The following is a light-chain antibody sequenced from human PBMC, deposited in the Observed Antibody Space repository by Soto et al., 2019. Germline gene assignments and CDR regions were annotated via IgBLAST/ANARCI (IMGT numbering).Light chain of an antibody. J-gene: IGLJ2*01. CDR1: SSDVGGYSY. Sequence: QSVLTQPRSVSGSPGQSVTISCTGTSSDVGGYSYVSWYQQHPGKAPKLMICDVSKRPSGVPDRFSGSKSGNTASLTISGLQAEDEADYYCCSYAGSYTVVFGGRTKLTVL. CDR3: CSYAGSYTVV. CDR2: DVS. V-gene: IGLV2-11*01.